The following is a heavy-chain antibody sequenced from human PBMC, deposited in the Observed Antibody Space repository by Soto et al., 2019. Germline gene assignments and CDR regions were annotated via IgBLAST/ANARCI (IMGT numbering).Heavy chain of an antibody. J-gene: IGHJ4*02. CDR1: GFTFSNYG. D-gene: IGHD3-10*01. CDR3: ARDRGSDDPIDY. CDR2: VWHDGKTK. V-gene: IGHV3-33*08. Sequence: VQLVESGGGLVQPGGSLRLSCTASGFTFSNYGMHWVRQAPGKGLEWVAVVWHDGKTKYYADSVEGRFTISRDNSRNTLFLQMNSLRAEDTAVYHCARDRGSDDPIDYWGQGTLVTVSS.